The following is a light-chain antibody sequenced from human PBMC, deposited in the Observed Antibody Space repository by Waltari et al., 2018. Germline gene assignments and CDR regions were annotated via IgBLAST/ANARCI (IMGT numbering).Light chain of an antibody. V-gene: IGLV2-14*03. CDR1: SSDVGGYNY. J-gene: IGLJ3*02. Sequence: QSALTQPASVSGSPGQSITISCTGTSSDVGGYNYVSWYQQHPGKPPKLIISDVSKRPSGVSKRFSGSKSGNTASLTISGLQAEDEADYYCSSYTSTTTEVFGGGTTLAVL. CDR3: SSYTSTTTEV. CDR2: DVS.